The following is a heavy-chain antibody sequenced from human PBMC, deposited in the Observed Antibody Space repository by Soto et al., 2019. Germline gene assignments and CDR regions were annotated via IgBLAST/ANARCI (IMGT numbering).Heavy chain of an antibody. CDR2: ISSDSGTI. CDR3: SRGRLWSFDF. Sequence: GGSLRLSCVVSGFSFRIYSMNWVRQAPGKGLEWISYISSDSGTIYYADSLKGRFTISRDNGKNSLYLQMNSLTDEDTAVYYCSRGRLWSFDFWGQGTLVTVSS. CDR1: GFSFRIYS. D-gene: IGHD3-10*01. J-gene: IGHJ4*02. V-gene: IGHV3-48*02.